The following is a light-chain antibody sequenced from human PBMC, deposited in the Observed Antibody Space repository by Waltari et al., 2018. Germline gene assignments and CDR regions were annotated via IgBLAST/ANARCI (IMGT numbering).Light chain of an antibody. CDR3: QQHGDSPLYT. CDR1: QAVTSSY. Sequence: EIVLTQSPATLSLSPGERATLSCRASQAVTSSYLAWYQQKPGQAPRVVIYGASNRAAGVSDRFIGSGSWTDFTLTISRVEPEDFAIYYCQQHGDSPLYTFGQGTKLEI. J-gene: IGKJ2*01. V-gene: IGKV3-20*01. CDR2: GAS.